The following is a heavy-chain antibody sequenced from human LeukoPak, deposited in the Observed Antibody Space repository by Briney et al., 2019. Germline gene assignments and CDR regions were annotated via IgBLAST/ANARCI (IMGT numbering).Heavy chain of an antibody. V-gene: IGHV4-34*01. J-gene: IGHJ5*02. Sequence: SETLSLTCAVYGGSFSGYYWSWIRQPPGKGLEWIGEINHSGSTNCNPSLKSRVTISVDTSKNQFSLKLSSVTAADTAVYYCARGHSFIAVAGTLWFDPWGQGTLVTVSS. D-gene: IGHD6-19*01. CDR3: ARGHSFIAVAGTLWFDP. CDR1: GGSFSGYY. CDR2: INHSGST.